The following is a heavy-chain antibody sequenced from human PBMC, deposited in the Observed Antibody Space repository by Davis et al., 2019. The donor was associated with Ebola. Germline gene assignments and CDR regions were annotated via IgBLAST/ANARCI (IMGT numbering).Heavy chain of an antibody. V-gene: IGHV4-39*01. CDR2: IYYSGST. D-gene: IGHD2-15*01. J-gene: IGHJ6*04. CDR3: AREVVVAATALGDYYYGMDV. Sequence: MPSETLSLTCTVSGGSISSSSYYWGWIRQPPGKGLEWIGSIYYSGSTYYNPSLKSRVTISVDTSKNQFSLKLSSVTAADTAVYYCAREVVVAATALGDYYYGMDVWGKGTTVTVSS. CDR1: GGSISSSSYY.